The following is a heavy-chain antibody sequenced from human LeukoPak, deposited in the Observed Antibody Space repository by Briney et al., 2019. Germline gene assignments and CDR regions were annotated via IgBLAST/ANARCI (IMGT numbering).Heavy chain of an antibody. CDR2: ISGSGDST. CDR3: ATGASEYYYDSSGPY. J-gene: IGHJ4*02. D-gene: IGHD3-22*01. CDR1: GFTFSTYA. Sequence: GGSLRLSCAASGFTFSTYAVNWVRQARGKGLEWVSIISGSGDSTYYADSVKGRFTISRDNSKNTLYLQMNSLRAEDTAVYYCATGASEYYYDSSGPYWGQGTLVTVSS. V-gene: IGHV3-23*01.